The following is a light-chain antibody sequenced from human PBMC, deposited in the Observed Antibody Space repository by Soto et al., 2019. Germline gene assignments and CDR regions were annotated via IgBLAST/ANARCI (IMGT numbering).Light chain of an antibody. Sequence: DMQMTQSPSSMSAGVGWRVGMTCRRSQSISIWLAWYQQKPGKAPKILIYKASSLESGVPSRFSGSGSGTEITLTISSLQPDDFATYYCQQYSTYTPRPFGQGTKVDI. J-gene: IGKJ1*01. CDR2: KAS. CDR1: QSISIW. CDR3: QQYSTYTPRP. V-gene: IGKV1-5*03.